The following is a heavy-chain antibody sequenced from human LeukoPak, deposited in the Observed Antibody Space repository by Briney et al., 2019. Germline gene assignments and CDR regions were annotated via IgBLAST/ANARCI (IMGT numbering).Heavy chain of an antibody. CDR1: GASISGYY. V-gene: IGHV4-4*07. CDR3: ARDLSTPPYNWFDP. CDR2: VSTSGGP. Sequence: SETLSLTCTVSGASISGYYWSWIRQPAGKGLEWIGLVSTSGGPNYNPSVKSRITMSVDTSKNQFSLRLTSVTAADTAVYFCARDLSTPPYNWFDPWGQGTLVTVSS. J-gene: IGHJ5*02. D-gene: IGHD2-2*01.